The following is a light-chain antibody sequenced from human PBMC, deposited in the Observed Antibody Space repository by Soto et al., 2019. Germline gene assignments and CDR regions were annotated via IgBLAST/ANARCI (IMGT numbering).Light chain of an antibody. J-gene: IGKJ1*01. Sequence: EIVLTQSPGTLSLSPGERATLSCRASQSASNNYLAWYQQKPGQAPRLLIYGASARATGFPAGFSGSGSGTDFTLTISSLQSEDFAVYYCQQCNNWPWTFGQGTKVDIK. CDR1: QSASNN. CDR2: GAS. CDR3: QQCNNWPWT. V-gene: IGKV3-15*01.